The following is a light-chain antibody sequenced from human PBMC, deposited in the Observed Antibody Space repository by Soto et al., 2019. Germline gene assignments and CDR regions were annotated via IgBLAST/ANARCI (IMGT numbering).Light chain of an antibody. J-gene: IGKJ4*01. CDR1: QSVGNSY. CDR2: GAS. CDR3: QQYGNSPLT. Sequence: EIVLTQSPATLSSFQGDRVTLSCRASQSVGNSYLAWYQHKPGQAPRLLIYGASNRATGIPDRFSGSGSGTDFTLTISRLEPEDFAVYYCQQYGNSPLTFGGGTKVDIK. V-gene: IGKV3-20*01.